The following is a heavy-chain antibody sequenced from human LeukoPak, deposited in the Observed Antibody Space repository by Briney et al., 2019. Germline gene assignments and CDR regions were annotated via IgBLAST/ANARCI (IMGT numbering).Heavy chain of an antibody. CDR1: GGSVSSGSYY. D-gene: IGHD1-1*01. CDR3: ARDARGGRYGY. Sequence: KPSETLSLTCTVSGGSVSSGSYYWSWIRQPPGKGLEWIGYIYYSGSTNYNPSLKSRVTISVDTSKNQFSLKLSSVTAADTAVYYCARDARGGRYGYWGQGTLVTVSS. J-gene: IGHJ4*02. CDR2: IYYSGST. V-gene: IGHV4-61*01.